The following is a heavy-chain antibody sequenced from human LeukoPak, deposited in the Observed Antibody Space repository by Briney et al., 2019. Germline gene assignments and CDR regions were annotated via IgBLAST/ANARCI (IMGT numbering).Heavy chain of an antibody. J-gene: IGHJ4*02. CDR3: ARQVTSCSSTSCYHFDY. V-gene: IGHV4-4*07. D-gene: IGHD2-2*01. CDR1: GGSFSNYY. CDR2: IYISGNT. Sequence: PSETLSLTCTISGGSFSNYYWTWVRQPAGKGLEWIGRIYISGNTDYNPSLQSRVTMSLDTSKNQFSLKLSSVTAADTAVYYCARQVTSCSSTSCYHFDYWGQGTLVTVSS.